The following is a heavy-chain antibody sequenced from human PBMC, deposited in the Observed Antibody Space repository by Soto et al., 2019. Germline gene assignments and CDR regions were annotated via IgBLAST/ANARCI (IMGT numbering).Heavy chain of an antibody. V-gene: IGHV3-33*01. CDR3: ARASGPFDY. D-gene: IGHD2-8*02. Sequence: PGGSLRLSCAASGFTFCSYGMHWVRQAPGKGLEWVAVIWYDGSNKYYADSVKGRFTISRDNSKNTLYLQMNSLRAEDTVVYYCARASGPFDYWGQGTLVTVSS. CDR2: IWYDGSNK. J-gene: IGHJ4*02. CDR1: GFTFCSYG.